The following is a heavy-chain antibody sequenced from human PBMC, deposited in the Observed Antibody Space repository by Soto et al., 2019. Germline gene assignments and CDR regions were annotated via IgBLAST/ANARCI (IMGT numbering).Heavy chain of an antibody. V-gene: IGHV3-30*18. D-gene: IGHD3-10*01. CDR2: ISYDGSNK. CDR1: GFTFSSYG. CDR3: AKEKGYGPGDY. J-gene: IGHJ4*02. Sequence: QVQLVESGGGVVQPGRSLRLSCAASGFTFSSYGMHWVRQAPGKGLVWVAVISYDGSNKYYADSVKGRFTISRDNSKNTLYLQMNSLRAEDTAVYYCAKEKGYGPGDYWGQGTLVTVSS.